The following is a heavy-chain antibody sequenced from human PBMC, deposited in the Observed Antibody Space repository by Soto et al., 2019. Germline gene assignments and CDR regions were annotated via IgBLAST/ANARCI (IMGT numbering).Heavy chain of an antibody. J-gene: IGHJ4*02. V-gene: IGHV3-23*01. CDR3: AKPRIYSGWYYFDH. CDR2: ISGTGDVT. Sequence: EVQLLESGGGLVQRWGSLRLSCAASGFTFSSYAMSWVRQAPGKGLEWVSAISGTGDVTYYAASVKGRFTISRDNSKNTLYLHMNSLRAEDTAVYYCAKPRIYSGWYYFDHWGQGTLVTVSS. D-gene: IGHD6-19*01. CDR1: GFTFSSYA.